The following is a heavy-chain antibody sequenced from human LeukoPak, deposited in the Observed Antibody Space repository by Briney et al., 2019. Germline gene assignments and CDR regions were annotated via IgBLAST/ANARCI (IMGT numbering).Heavy chain of an antibody. D-gene: IGHD3-22*01. CDR1: GYSISSGYY. Sequence: SETLSLTCAVSGYSISSGYYWGWIRQPPGKGLEWIGSIYHSGSTYYNPSLKSRVTISVDTSKNQFSLKLTSVTVADTAVYYCARQGHDSSGYFSFFDYWGQGTLVTVSS. CDR2: IYHSGST. J-gene: IGHJ4*02. CDR3: ARQGHDSSGYFSFFDY. V-gene: IGHV4-38-2*01.